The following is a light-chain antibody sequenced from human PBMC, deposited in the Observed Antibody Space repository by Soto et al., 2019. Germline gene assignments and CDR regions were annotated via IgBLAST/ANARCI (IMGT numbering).Light chain of an antibody. CDR1: QSVSSKY. J-gene: IGKJ4*01. CDR2: GTS. Sequence: IVLTQSPGTLSLAPGKSATLSCRASQSVSSKYLGWYQQKAGQPPRLLIYGTSSSATGTPDRFSGSGSGTGFTLTISRLEPEDFAVCFCQQYDPSPPLTFGGRTKVELK. V-gene: IGKV3-20*01. CDR3: QQYDPSPPLT.